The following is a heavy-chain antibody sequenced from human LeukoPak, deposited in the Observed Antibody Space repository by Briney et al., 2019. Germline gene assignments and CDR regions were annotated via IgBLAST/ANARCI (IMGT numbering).Heavy chain of an antibody. Sequence: SETLSLTCTVSGGSISSTSYYWGWIRQPPGQGLEWIATIYFNENTHYNPSLDSRVSISVDFSKNQISLQLTSVTAAVTAVYYCARHGYCGSSCCFHYYYALDVWGQGTMVAVSS. D-gene: IGHD2-2*01. J-gene: IGHJ6*02. CDR2: IYFNENT. V-gene: IGHV4-39*01. CDR3: ARHGYCGSSCCFHYYYALDV. CDR1: GGSISSTSYY.